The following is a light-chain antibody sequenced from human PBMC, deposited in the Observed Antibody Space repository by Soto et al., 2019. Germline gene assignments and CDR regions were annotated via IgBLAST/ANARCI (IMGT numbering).Light chain of an antibody. V-gene: IGKV1-39*01. CDR3: QQSYSTPYT. CDR2: AAS. J-gene: IGKJ2*01. Sequence: DIQMTQSPSSLSASVGDRVTITCRASPSISSYLNWYQQKPGKAPKLLIYAASSLQSGVPSRFSGSGSGTDFTLPISSLQPEYFATYYCQQSYSTPYTFGQGTKLEIK. CDR1: PSISSY.